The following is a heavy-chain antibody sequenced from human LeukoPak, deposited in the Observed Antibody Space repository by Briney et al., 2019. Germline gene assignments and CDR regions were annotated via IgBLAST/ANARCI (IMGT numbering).Heavy chain of an antibody. CDR1: GGSISSYY. D-gene: IGHD3-3*01. CDR3: ARQLVYYDFWSGYEDY. CDR2: IYYSGST. V-gene: IGHV4-59*08. Sequence: SETLSLTCTVSGGSISSYYWSWIRQPPGKGLEWIGYIYYSGSTNYNPSLKSRVTISVDTSKNQFSLKLSSVTAADTAVYYCARQLVYYDFWSGYEDYWGQGTLVTVSS. J-gene: IGHJ4*02.